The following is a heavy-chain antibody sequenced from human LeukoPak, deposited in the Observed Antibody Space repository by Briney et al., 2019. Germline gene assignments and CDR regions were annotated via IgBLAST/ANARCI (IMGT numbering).Heavy chain of an antibody. CDR1: GGSISSGGYY. J-gene: IGHJ4*02. V-gene: IGHV4-61*08. CDR2: IYYSGST. CDR3: ARMGIVGATVWLDY. D-gene: IGHD1-26*01. Sequence: SETLSLTCTVSGGSISSGGYYWSWIRQPPGKGLEWIGYIYYSGSTNYNPSLKSRVTISVDTSKNQFSLKLSSVTAADTAVYYCARMGIVGATVWLDYWGQGTLVTVSS.